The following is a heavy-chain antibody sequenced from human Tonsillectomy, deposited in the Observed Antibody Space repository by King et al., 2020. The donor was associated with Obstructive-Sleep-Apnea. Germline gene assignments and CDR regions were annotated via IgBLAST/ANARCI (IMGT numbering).Heavy chain of an antibody. CDR1: GGSISSGGYY. Sequence: QLQESGPGLVKPSQTLSLTCTVSGGSISSGGYYWSWIRQHPGKGLEWIGYIYYSGSTYYNPSLKSRITISVDTSKSQFSLKLSSVTAADTAVYYYARRVVVTFGDWFDPWGQGTLVTVSS. D-gene: IGHD2-21*02. CDR2: IYYSGST. J-gene: IGHJ5*02. V-gene: IGHV4-31*03. CDR3: ARRVVVTFGDWFDP.